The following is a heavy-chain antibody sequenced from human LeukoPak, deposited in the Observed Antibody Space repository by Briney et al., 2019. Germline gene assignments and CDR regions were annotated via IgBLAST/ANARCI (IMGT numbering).Heavy chain of an antibody. J-gene: IGHJ6*03. V-gene: IGHV4-59*01. CDR2: IYYSGST. Sequence: KPSETLSLTCTVSGGSISSYYWSWIRQPPGKGLEWIGYIYYSGSTNYNPSLKSRVTISVDTSKNQFSLKLSSVTAADTAAYYCARGLAVAGHYYYYYMDVWGKGTTVTVSS. CDR1: GGSISSYY. D-gene: IGHD6-19*01. CDR3: ARGLAVAGHYYYYYMDV.